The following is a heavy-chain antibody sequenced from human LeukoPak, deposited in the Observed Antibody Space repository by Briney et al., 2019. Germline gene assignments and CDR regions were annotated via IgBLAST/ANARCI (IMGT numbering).Heavy chain of an antibody. CDR3: ARGVGGYCSGGSCYSAPNWFDP. CDR2: IYHTGST. CDR1: GGSISSSSYY. J-gene: IGHJ5*02. V-gene: IGHV4-39*07. Sequence: SETLSLTCTVSGGSISSSSYYWGWIRQPPGKGLEWIGNIYHTGSTYYNPSLKSRVTISVDTSKNQFSLKLSSVTAADTAVYYCARGVGGYCSGGSCYSAPNWFDPWGQGTLVIVSS. D-gene: IGHD2-15*01.